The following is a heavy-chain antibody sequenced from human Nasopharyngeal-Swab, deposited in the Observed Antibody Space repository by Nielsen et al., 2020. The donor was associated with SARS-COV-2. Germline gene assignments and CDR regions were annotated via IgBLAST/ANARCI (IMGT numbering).Heavy chain of an antibody. V-gene: IGHV4-34*01. CDR2: INHSGST. J-gene: IGHJ3*02. CDR1: GGSFSGYY. D-gene: IGHD3-22*01. Sequence: SETLSLTCAVYGGSFSGYYWSWIRQPPGKGLEWIGEINHSGSTNYNPSLKSRVTISVDTSKNQFSLKLSSVTAADTAVYYCARFDSSGYPDAFDIWGQGTMVTVSS. CDR3: ARFDSSGYPDAFDI.